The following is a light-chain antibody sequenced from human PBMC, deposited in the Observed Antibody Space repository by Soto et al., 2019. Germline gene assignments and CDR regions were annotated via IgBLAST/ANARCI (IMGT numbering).Light chain of an antibody. CDR2: EVS. CDR1: SSDVGSYDY. CDR3: SSYAGSNNLV. Sequence: QSALTQPPSASGSLGQSVTISCTGTSSDVGSYDYVSWYQQHPGKAPKFIIYEVSKRPSGVPDRFSGSKSGDTASLTVSGLQAEDEADYYCSSYAGSNNLVFGGGTKVTDL. V-gene: IGLV2-8*01. J-gene: IGLJ3*02.